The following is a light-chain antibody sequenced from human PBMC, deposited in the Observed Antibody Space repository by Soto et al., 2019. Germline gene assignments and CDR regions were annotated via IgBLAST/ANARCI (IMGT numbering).Light chain of an antibody. J-gene: IGKJ1*01. CDR1: QGVSND. CDR3: QKYNNVPWT. Sequence: DIQMTQSPSSLSASVGDRVHITCRASQGVSNDLAWYQQKPGKDPKLLIYAASTLQSGVPSRFGGSGSGTDFTLTISSLQPEDVATYYCQKYNNVPWTFGQGTKVEIK. V-gene: IGKV1-27*01. CDR2: AAS.